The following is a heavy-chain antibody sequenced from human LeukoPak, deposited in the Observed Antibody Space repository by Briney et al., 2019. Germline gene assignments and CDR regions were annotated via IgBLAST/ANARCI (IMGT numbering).Heavy chain of an antibody. J-gene: IGHJ4*02. V-gene: IGHV3-21*01. CDR3: ARGDIAAAGVDFDY. D-gene: IGHD6-13*01. Sequence: GGSLRLSCAASGFTFSSYSMNWVRQAPGKGLEWVSSISSSSSYIYYADSVKGRFTISRDNAKNSLYLQMNSLRAEDTAVYYCARGDIAAAGVDFDYWGQGTLVTVSS. CDR2: ISSSSSYI. CDR1: GFTFSSYS.